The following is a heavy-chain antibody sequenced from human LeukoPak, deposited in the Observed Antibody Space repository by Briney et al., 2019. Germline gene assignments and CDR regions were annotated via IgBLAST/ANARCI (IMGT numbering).Heavy chain of an antibody. D-gene: IGHD3-22*01. V-gene: IGHV4-31*11. J-gene: IGHJ5*02. CDR1: GGSISSGGYY. CDR3: ARAFGSSGYGWFQP. CDR2: IYYSGST. Sequence: PSETLSLTCAVSGGSISSGGYYWSWIRQHPGEGLEWIGNIYYSGSTYYNPSLKSRLTISVDTSKNQFSLKLSSVTAADTGVYYCARAFGSSGYGWFQPWGQGTLVTVSS.